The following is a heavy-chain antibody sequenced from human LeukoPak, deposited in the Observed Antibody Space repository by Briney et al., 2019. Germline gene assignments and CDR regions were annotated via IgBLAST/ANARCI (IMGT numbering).Heavy chain of an antibody. V-gene: IGHV4-34*01. D-gene: IGHD6-13*01. J-gene: IGHJ4*02. CDR1: GGGSFTDYS. Sequence: TSEPLSPTCVVSGGGSFTDYSWNWIRQSPGKGLEWVGEITHAAILNYNPSLKGRVAISVDTSKNQVSLKLDSMTAADTAMYYCARGRGEAAGLDHWGQGTLVTVSS. CDR3: ARGRGEAAGLDH. CDR2: ITHAAIL.